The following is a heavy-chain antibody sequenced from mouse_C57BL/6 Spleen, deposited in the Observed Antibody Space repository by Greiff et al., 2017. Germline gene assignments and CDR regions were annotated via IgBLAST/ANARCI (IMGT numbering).Heavy chain of an antibody. CDR3: VKATYSNYGDY. V-gene: IGHV7-4*01. J-gene: IGHJ4*01. CDR1: GFTFTDYY. D-gene: IGHD2-5*01. Sequence: EVKVVESGGGLVQPGASLRLSCAASGFTFTDYYMSWVRQPPGKAPEWFALIRNKANGYTTEYTASVKGRFTISRDNSQNILYLQMNTLRAEDSATYYCVKATYSNYGDYWGQGTSVTVSS. CDR2: IRNKANGYTT.